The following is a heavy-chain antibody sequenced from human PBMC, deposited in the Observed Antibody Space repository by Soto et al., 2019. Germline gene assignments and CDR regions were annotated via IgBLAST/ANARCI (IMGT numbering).Heavy chain of an antibody. CDR3: ARDGAQVNGYDYVFDY. V-gene: IGHV3-30-3*01. D-gene: IGHD5-12*01. CDR1: GFTFSSYA. CDR2: ISYDGSNK. J-gene: IGHJ4*02. Sequence: GGSLRLSCAASGFTFSSYAMHWVRQAPGKGLEWVAVISYDGSNKYYADSVKGRFTISRDNSKNTLYLQMNSLRAEDTAVYYCARDGAQVNGYDYVFDYWGQGTLVTVSS.